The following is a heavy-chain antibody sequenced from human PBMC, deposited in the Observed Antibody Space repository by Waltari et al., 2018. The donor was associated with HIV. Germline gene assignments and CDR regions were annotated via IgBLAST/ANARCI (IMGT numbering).Heavy chain of an antibody. J-gene: IGHJ6*02. CDR2: ITSETYGGTA. CDR3: SRPSGTLHSYGMDV. CDR1: GFTFADYG. Sequence: EVQLVESGGGWVQPGRSLRLSCRGSGFTFADYGISWLRQAPGKGLEWVGFITSETYGGTAEYAASVTGRFVISREDSKSIAYLQMNSLEIEDTGVYYCSRPSGTLHSYGMDVWGQGTTVTVSS. D-gene: IGHD1-26*01. V-gene: IGHV3-49*03.